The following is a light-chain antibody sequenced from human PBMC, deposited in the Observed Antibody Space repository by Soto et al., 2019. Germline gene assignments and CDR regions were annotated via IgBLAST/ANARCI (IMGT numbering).Light chain of an antibody. CDR1: SSNIGGNT. V-gene: IGLV1-44*01. Sequence: QLVLTQPPSASATPGQRVTISCSGSSSNIGGNTVNWYQQFPGTAPKLLMYGNNQRPSGVPDRFSGSKSGTSASLAISGLQSEDEADYYCAAWDDSLSGYVFGTGTKVTVL. CDR3: AAWDDSLSGYV. CDR2: GNN. J-gene: IGLJ1*01.